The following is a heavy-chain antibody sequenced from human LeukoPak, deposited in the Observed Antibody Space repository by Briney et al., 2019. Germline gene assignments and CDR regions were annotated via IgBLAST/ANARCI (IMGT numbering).Heavy chain of an antibody. D-gene: IGHD2-2*02. CDR3: AGRTPQGHQLLYRYYFDY. CDR1: GGSISSYY. Sequence: SETLSLTCTVSGGSISSYYWSWIRQPPGKGLEWIGYIYYSGSTNYNPSLKSRVTISVDTSKNQFSLKLSSVTAADTAVYYCAGRTPQGHQLLYRYYFDYWGQGTLVTVSS. CDR2: IYYSGST. J-gene: IGHJ4*02. V-gene: IGHV4-59*08.